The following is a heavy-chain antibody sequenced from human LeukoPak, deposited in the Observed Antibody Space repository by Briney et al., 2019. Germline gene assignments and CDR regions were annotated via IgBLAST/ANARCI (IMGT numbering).Heavy chain of an antibody. CDR1: GFTFSSYS. Sequence: GGSLRLSCAASGFTFSSYSMNWVRQAPGKGLEWVSSISSSSSYIYYADSVKGRFTISRDNSKKTLYLQMNSLRAEDTAVYYCAKHANYYDSSGVDYWGQGTLVTVSS. D-gene: IGHD3-22*01. J-gene: IGHJ4*02. V-gene: IGHV3-21*01. CDR2: ISSSSSYI. CDR3: AKHANYYDSSGVDY.